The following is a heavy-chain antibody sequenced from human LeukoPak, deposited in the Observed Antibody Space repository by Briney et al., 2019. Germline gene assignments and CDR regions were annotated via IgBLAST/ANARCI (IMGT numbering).Heavy chain of an antibody. Sequence: PGGSLRLSCAASGFTFSSYAMSWVRQAPGKGLDWVSGISGNGISTYYADSVKGRFTISRDNSKNTMYLQMNSLRAEDTAVYYCAKEQIDYSNSGWFDPWGQGTLVTVSS. J-gene: IGHJ5*02. CDR2: ISGNGIST. V-gene: IGHV3-23*01. D-gene: IGHD4-4*01. CDR1: GFTFSSYA. CDR3: AKEQIDYSNSGWFDP.